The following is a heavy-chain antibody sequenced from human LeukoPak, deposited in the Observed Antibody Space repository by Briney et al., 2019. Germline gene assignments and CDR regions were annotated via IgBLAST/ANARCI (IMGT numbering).Heavy chain of an antibody. D-gene: IGHD6-19*01. Sequence: GGSLRLSCAASGFTFSSYSMNWVRQAPGKGLEWVSSISSSSYIYYADSVKGRFTISRDNAKNSLYLQMNSLRAEDTAVYYCARDLEYSSGWYYYYYYMDVWGKGTTVTISS. J-gene: IGHJ6*03. V-gene: IGHV3-21*01. CDR2: ISSSSYI. CDR3: ARDLEYSSGWYYYYYYMDV. CDR1: GFTFSSYS.